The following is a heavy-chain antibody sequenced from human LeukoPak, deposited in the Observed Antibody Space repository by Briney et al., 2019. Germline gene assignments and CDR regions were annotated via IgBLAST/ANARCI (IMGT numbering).Heavy chain of an antibody. D-gene: IGHD3-22*01. CDR3: AKARYYYDSSGYCPLDY. Sequence: QAGRSLRLSCAASGFTFSSYGMHWVRQAPGKGLEWVAVIWYDGSNKYYEDSVKARFTISRDNSKNTLYLQMNSLRAEYTAVYYCAKARYYYDSSGYCPLDYWGQGTLVTVSS. V-gene: IGHV3-33*06. J-gene: IGHJ4*02. CDR1: GFTFSSYG. CDR2: IWYDGSNK.